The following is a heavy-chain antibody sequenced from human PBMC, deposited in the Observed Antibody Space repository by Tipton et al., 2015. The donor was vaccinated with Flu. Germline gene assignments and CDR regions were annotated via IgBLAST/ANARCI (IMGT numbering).Heavy chain of an antibody. V-gene: IGHV3-53*05. D-gene: IGHD3-10*01. J-gene: IGHJ6*02. CDR2: IYRDGTT. CDR1: GFTVSSSY. CDR3: ARDDGDYGSESYHYYYGMDV. Sequence: GSLRLSCAPSGFTVSSSYMNWVRQAPGKGLEWVSLIYRDGTTFYADSVKGRFTVSRDDSQNTLYLQMNSLRADDTAVYYCARDDGDYGSESYHYYYGMDVWGQGTTVTVSS.